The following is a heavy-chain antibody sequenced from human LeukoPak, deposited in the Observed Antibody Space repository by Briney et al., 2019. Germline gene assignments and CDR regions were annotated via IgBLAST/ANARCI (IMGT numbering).Heavy chain of an antibody. CDR2: ISSSGSTI. CDR3: ARAATSFTDDAFDI. CDR1: GFTFSDYY. D-gene: IGHD5-12*01. Sequence: GGSLRLSCAASGFTFSDYYMSWIRQAPGKGLEWVSYISSSGSTIYYADSVKGRFTISRDNAKNSLYLQMNSLRAEDTAVYYCARAATSFTDDAFDIWGQGTMVTVSS. J-gene: IGHJ3*02. V-gene: IGHV3-11*01.